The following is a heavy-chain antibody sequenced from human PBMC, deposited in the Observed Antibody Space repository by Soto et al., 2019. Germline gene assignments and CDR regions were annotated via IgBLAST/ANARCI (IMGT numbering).Heavy chain of an antibody. J-gene: IGHJ5*02. CDR1: GYSFTGYY. D-gene: IGHD7-27*01. CDR2: IIPHSGET. Sequence: QVQLVQSGAEVKRPGASVKVSCKASGYSFTGYYMHWVRQAPGQGREWMGWIIPHSGETNYAQKFKARVTLTRDTSISTAYNQLSGLTSDDTAVYYCAREADDVTNGAHHLCGQGSLVTVSS. V-gene: IGHV1-2*02. CDR3: AREADDVTNGAHHL.